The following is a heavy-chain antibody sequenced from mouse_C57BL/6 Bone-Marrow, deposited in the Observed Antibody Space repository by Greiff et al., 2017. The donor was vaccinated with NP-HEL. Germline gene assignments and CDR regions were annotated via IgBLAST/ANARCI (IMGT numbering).Heavy chain of an antibody. CDR3: ARGYYDYPWFAY. V-gene: IGHV1-55*01. J-gene: IGHJ3*01. CDR2: IYPGSGST. Sequence: VQLQQPGAELVKPGASVKMSCKASGYTFTSYWITWVKQRPGQGLEWIGDIYPGSGSTNYNEKFKSKATLTVDTSSSTAYMQLSSLTSEDSAVYYCARGYYDYPWFAYWGQGTLVTVSA. D-gene: IGHD2-4*01. CDR1: GYTFTSYW.